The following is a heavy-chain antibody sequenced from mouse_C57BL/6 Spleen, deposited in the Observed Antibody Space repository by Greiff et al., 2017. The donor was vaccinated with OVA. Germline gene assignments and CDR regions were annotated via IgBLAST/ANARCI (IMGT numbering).Heavy chain of an antibody. J-gene: IGHJ1*03. V-gene: IGHV5-12*01. CDR1: GFTFSDYY. CDR3: ARQGDVRYFDV. Sequence: EVMLVESGGGLVQPGGSLKLSCAASGFTFSDYYMYWVRQTPEKRLEWVAYISNGGGSTYYPDTVKGRFTISRDNAKNTLYLQMSRLKSEDTAMYYCARQGDVRYFDVWGTGTTVTVSS. D-gene: IGHD3-3*01. CDR2: ISNGGGST.